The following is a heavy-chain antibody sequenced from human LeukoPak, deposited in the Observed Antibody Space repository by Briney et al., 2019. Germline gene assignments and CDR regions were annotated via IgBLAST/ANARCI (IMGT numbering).Heavy chain of an antibody. V-gene: IGHV5-51*01. CDR3: ARHLDDSSGYYYRTMYYFDY. CDR1: GYSFTTYR. J-gene: IGHJ4*02. D-gene: IGHD3-22*01. Sequence: PGESLKISCKGSGYSFTTYRIGWVRQMPGKGLEWMGVVSPGDSDTRYSPSFQGQVTISADKSISTAYLQWSSLKASDTAMCYCARHLDDSSGYYYRTMYYFDYWGQGTLVTVSS. CDR2: VSPGDSDT.